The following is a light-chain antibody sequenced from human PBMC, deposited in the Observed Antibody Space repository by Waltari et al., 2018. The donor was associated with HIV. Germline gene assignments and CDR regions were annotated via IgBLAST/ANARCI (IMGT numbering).Light chain of an antibody. CDR1: SSNIGSNA. CDR2: TNN. CDR3: AAWDDSLNGYV. J-gene: IGLJ1*01. Sequence: QSVLTQSPSASGTPGQRVPISCSGSSSNIGSNAVYWYQHLPGTAPKLLIHTNNQRPSGIPDRFSGSKAGTSASLAISGLQSEDESDYYCAAWDDSLNGYVFGSGTKVTVL. V-gene: IGLV1-44*01.